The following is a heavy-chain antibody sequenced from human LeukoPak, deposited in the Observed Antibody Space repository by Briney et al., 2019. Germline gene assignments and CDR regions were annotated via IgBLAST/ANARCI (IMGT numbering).Heavy chain of an antibody. D-gene: IGHD6-13*01. CDR3: ARGARRGVAAAGYYYFDY. V-gene: IGHV4-39*07. Sequence: SETLSLTCTVSGGSIRGSSYYWGWVRQPPGKGLEWIGSFIYSGTTYYNPSLKSRVTISVDTTKNQFSLKLSSVIVADTAVYYCARGARRGVAAAGYYYFDYWGQGILVTVSS. CDR1: GGSIRGSSYY. J-gene: IGHJ4*02. CDR2: FIYSGTT.